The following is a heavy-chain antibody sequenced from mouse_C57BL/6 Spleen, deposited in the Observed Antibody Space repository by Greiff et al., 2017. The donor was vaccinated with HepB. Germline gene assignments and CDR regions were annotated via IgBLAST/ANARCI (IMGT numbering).Heavy chain of an antibody. CDR3: ARRGVGY. J-gene: IGHJ2*01. CDR2: IDPSDSYT. Sequence: VQLQQPGAELVKPGASVKLSCKASGYTFTSYWMQWVKQRPRQGLEWIGEIDPSDSYTNYNQKFKGKATLTVDTSSSTAYMQLSSLTSEDSAVYYCARRGVGYWGQGTTLTVSS. V-gene: IGHV1-50*01. CDR1: GYTFTSYW.